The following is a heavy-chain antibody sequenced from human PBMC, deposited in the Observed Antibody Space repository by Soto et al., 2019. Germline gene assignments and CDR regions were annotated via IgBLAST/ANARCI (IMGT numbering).Heavy chain of an antibody. CDR1: GFTFRSYA. CDR3: ARGVGATTPELDY. CDR2: ISYDGSNK. D-gene: IGHD1-26*01. Sequence: QVQLVESGGGVVQPGRSLRLSCAASGFTFRSYAMHWVRQAPGKGLEWVAVISYDGSNKYYADSVKGRFTISRDNSKNTLYLQMNSMRAEDTSVYYCARGVGATTPELDYWGQGTLVTVSS. J-gene: IGHJ4*02. V-gene: IGHV3-30-3*01.